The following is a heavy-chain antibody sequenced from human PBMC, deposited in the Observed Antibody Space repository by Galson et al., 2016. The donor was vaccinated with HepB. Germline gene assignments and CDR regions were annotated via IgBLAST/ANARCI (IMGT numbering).Heavy chain of an antibody. CDR1: GFSVGSYY. CDR2: IYSGGST. D-gene: IGHD2-21*02. J-gene: IGHJ3*02. CDR3: AVKSGLVVTAGEAFDI. V-gene: IGHV3-53*01. Sequence: SLRLSCAASGFSVGSYYMSWVRQAPGKGLEYVSIIYSGGSTDYADSVKGRFTISRGNSKDTLYLQMNNLRAEDTAVYYCAVKSGLVVTAGEAFDIWGLGTMVTVAS.